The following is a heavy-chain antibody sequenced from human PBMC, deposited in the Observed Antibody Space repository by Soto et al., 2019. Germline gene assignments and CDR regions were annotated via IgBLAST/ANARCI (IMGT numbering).Heavy chain of an antibody. V-gene: IGHV5-51*01. D-gene: IGHD5-18*01. Sequence: RGESLKISCKGSGYSFTNYWIAWVRQMPGKGLEWMGIIYPGDSDTRYSPSFQGRVTISADKSISTAYLQWSSLRASDTAIYYCARGENSYEFDCWGQGTPVTVSS. CDR2: IYPGDSDT. J-gene: IGHJ4*02. CDR1: GYSFTNYW. CDR3: ARGENSYEFDC.